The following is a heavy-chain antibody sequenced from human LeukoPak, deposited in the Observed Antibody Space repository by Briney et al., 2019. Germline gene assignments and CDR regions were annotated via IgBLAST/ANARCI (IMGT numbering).Heavy chain of an antibody. J-gene: IGHJ4*02. V-gene: IGHV3-30*04. Sequence: TGRSLRLSCAASGFTFSSYAMHWVRQAPGKGLEWVAVISSDGSNKYYADSVKGRFTISRDNSKNTLYLQMNSLRAEDTAVYYCARDTTGVEGTDVDTAMAINYWGQGTLVTVSS. CDR2: ISSDGSNK. D-gene: IGHD5-18*01. CDR3: ARDTTGVEGTDVDTAMAINY. CDR1: GFTFSSYA.